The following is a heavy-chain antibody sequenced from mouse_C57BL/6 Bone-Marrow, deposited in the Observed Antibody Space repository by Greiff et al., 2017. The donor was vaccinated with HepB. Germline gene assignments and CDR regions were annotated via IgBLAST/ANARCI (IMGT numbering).Heavy chain of an antibody. CDR1: GFNIKNTY. CDR2: IDPANGNT. CDR3: ARPTIVTTFSWFAY. Sequence: EVKLMESVAELVRPGASVKLSCTASGFNIKNTYMHWVKQRPEQGLEWIGSIDPANGNTKYAPKFKGKATITADTSSNTAYLQLSSLTSEDTAIYYCARPTIVTTFSWFAYWGQGTLVTVSA. D-gene: IGHD2-5*01. V-gene: IGHV14-3*01. J-gene: IGHJ3*01.